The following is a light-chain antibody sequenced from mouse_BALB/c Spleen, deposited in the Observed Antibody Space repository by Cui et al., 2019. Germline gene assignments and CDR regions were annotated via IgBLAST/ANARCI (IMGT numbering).Light chain of an antibody. V-gene: IGKV6-23*01. CDR3: QQYSSYPLT. CDR1: QDVGTA. Sequence: DIVMTQSHKLMSTSVGDRVSITCKASQDVGTAVAWYQQKPWQSPKLLIYWASTRNTGVPDRFTGSGSGTDFTLTISNVQSEDLADYFCQQYSSYPLTFGAGTKLELK. CDR2: WAS. J-gene: IGKJ5*01.